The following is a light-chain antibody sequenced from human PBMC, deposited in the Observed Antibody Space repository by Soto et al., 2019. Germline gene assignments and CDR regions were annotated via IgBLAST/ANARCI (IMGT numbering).Light chain of an antibody. CDR1: HSVSSNY. J-gene: IGKJ1*01. Sequence: EIVLTQSPGTLSLSPGERATLSCRSSHSVSSNYLAWYQQKPGQAPRLLIYDVSSRATGIPDRFSGSGSGTDFTLTISRLEPVDXXVXXXXQYGISPTFGQGTKVEIK. CDR2: DVS. CDR3: XQYGISPT. V-gene: IGKV3-20*01.